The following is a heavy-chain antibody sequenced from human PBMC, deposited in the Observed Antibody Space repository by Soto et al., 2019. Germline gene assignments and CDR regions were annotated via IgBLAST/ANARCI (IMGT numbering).Heavy chain of an antibody. V-gene: IGHV3-66*01. CDR1: GCTVSGHY. CDR2: IYSGGST. Sequence: GGSLRVSRXASGCTVSGHYMSWVLQAPGKGLEWVSVIYSGGSTYYADSVKGRFTISRDNSKNTLYLQMNSLRAEDTAVYYCARGWDYYDSSGYYPKYGMDVWGQGTTVTVSS. D-gene: IGHD3-22*01. J-gene: IGHJ6*02. CDR3: ARGWDYYDSSGYYPKYGMDV.